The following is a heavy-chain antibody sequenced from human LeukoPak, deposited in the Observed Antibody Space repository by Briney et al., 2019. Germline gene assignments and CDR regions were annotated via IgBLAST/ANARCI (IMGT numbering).Heavy chain of an antibody. V-gene: IGHV3-7*01. D-gene: IGHD5-18*01. J-gene: IGHJ4*02. CDR3: ARGGSGYSYGKIDS. CDR1: RFTFSKYW. Sequence: AGGSLRLSCEASRFTFSKYWMSWVRQAPGKGLEWVANIKQDGSEQNYVDSVKGRFTISRDNAKNSLYLQMNSLRDEDTAVYYCARGGSGYSYGKIDSWGQGILVTVSS. CDR2: IKQDGSEQ.